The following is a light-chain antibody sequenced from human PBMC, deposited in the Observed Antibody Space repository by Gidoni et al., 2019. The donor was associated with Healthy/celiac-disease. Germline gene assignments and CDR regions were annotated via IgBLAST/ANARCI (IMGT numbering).Light chain of an antibody. V-gene: IGLV1-44*01. Sequence: QSVLTQPPSSSGTPGQRVTISCSGSSSNIGSNTVNWYRQLPGTAPKLLIYRDDQRPSGVPYRFSGSKSGTSASLAISGLQSEDEADYYCAPWDDSLNGPVFGGGTKLTVL. CDR2: RDD. CDR3: APWDDSLNGPV. J-gene: IGLJ2*01. CDR1: SSNIGSNT.